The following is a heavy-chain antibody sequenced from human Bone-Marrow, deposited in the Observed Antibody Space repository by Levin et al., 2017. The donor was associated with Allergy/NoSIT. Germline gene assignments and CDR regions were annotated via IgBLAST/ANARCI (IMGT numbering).Heavy chain of an antibody. V-gene: IGHV3-11*01. D-gene: IGHD1-26*01. CDR2: ISSSGSTI. J-gene: IGHJ6*02. CDR1: GFTFSDYY. CDR3: ARDTKEPATTHVGAFLPPNGGYYYYGMDV. Sequence: GESLKISCAASGFTFSDYYMSWIRQAPGKGLEWVSYISSSGSTIYYADSVKGRFTIPRDNAKNSLYLQMNSLRAEDTAVYYCARDTKEPATTHVGAFLPPNGGYYYYGMDVWGQGTTVTVSS.